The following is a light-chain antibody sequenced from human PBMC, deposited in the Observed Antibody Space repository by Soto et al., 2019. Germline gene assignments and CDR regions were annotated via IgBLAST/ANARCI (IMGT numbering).Light chain of an antibody. CDR1: QSVSSN. CDR3: QQYNNWSWT. V-gene: IGKV3-15*01. CDR2: GAS. Sequence: EIVMTQSPATLSVSPGERATLSCRASQSVSSNLAWYQQKPGQAPRLLLYGASTRATGIPARFSGSGAGTELTLNISSLQSEDFAVYYWQQYNNWSWTFGQGTKVEIK. J-gene: IGKJ1*01.